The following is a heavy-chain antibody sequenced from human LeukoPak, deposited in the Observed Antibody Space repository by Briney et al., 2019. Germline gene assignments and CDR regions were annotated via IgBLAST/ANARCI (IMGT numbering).Heavy chain of an antibody. J-gene: IGHJ4*02. D-gene: IGHD5-18*01. V-gene: IGHV5-51*01. CDR3: ARSNTALGDYFDY. CDR1: GYSFTSYW. CDR2: IYPGDSDT. Sequence: GESLKISCKGSGYSFTSYWIGWVRQMPGKGLEWMGIIYPGDSDTRYSPSFQGLVTISADKSITTAFLQWSSLKASDTAMYYCARSNTALGDYFDYWGQGTLVTVSS.